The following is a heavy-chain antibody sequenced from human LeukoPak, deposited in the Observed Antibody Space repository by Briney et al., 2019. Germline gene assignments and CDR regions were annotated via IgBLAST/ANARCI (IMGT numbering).Heavy chain of an antibody. CDR3: ARRRDYMDV. CDR2: IYYSGST. V-gene: IGHV4-59*08. Sequence: SETLSLTCTVSGGSISSYYWSWIRQPPGKGLEWIGYIYYSGSTNYSPSLKSRVTISVDTSKNQFSLKLSSVTAADTAVYYCARRRDYMDVWGKGTTVTVSS. CDR1: GGSISSYY. J-gene: IGHJ6*03.